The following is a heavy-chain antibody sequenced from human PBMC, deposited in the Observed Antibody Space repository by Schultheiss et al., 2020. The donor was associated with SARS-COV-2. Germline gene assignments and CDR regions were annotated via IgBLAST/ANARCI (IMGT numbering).Heavy chain of an antibody. V-gene: IGHV3-30-3*01. J-gene: IGHJ4*02. CDR1: GFTFSSYA. CDR3: ARAASRLFDY. D-gene: IGHD6-13*01. CDR2: ISYDGSNK. Sequence: GGSLRLSCAASGFTFSSYAMHWVRQAPGKGLEWVAVISYDGSNKYYADSVKGRFTISRDNSKNTLYLQMNSLRAEDTAVYYCARAASRLFDYWGQGTLVTVSS.